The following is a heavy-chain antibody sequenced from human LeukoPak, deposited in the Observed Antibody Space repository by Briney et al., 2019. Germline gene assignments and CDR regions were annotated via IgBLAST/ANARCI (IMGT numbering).Heavy chain of an antibody. D-gene: IGHD1-26*01. Sequence: PSGGSLRLSCAASGFTFSSYWMHWVRQAPGKGLVWVSRVNTDESRTNYADSVKGRFTISRDNAKNTVYLQMNSLRAEDTAVYYCARGASGSYYVDYWGQGTLVTVSS. CDR1: GFTFSSYW. CDR2: VNTDESRT. V-gene: IGHV3-74*01. CDR3: ARGASGSYYVDY. J-gene: IGHJ4*02.